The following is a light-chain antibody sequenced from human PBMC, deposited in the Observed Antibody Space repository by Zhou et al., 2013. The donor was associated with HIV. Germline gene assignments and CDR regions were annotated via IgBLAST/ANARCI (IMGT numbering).Light chain of an antibody. V-gene: IGKV3-20*01. CDR1: QTVSSNF. CDR2: GAS. Sequence: EIVLTQSPGIVSLSPGERATLSCRASQTVSSNFLAWYQQRPGQAPRLLIYGASSRASGIPDRFSGSGPGTEFTLTISSMQSEDFAIYYCQQYDNWPYTFGQGTKLEIK. J-gene: IGKJ2*01. CDR3: QQYDNWPYT.